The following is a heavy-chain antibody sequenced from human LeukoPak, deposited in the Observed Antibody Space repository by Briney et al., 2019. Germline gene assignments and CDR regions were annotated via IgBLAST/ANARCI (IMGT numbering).Heavy chain of an antibody. J-gene: IGHJ3*02. V-gene: IGHV3-53*01. CDR1: GFTVSSNY. CDR3: ARSRPYDAFDI. CDR2: IYSGGST. Sequence: GGSLRLSCAASGFTVSSNYMSWVRQAPGKGLEWVSVIYSGGSTYYADSVKGRFTISRDNAKNSLYLQMNSLRAEDTAVYYCARSRPYDAFDIWGQGTMVTVSS.